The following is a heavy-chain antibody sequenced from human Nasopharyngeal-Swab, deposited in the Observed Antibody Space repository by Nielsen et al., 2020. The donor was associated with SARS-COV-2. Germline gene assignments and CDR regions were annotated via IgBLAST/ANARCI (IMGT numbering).Heavy chain of an antibody. D-gene: IGHD1-26*01. V-gene: IGHV3-7*01. Sequence: VRQMPGKGLEWVANIKQDGSEKYYVDSVEGRFTISRDNAKNSLYLQMNSLRAEDTAVYYCARDGLVGATTGFDIWGQGTMVTVSS. CDR2: IKQDGSEK. J-gene: IGHJ3*02. CDR3: ARDGLVGATTGFDI.